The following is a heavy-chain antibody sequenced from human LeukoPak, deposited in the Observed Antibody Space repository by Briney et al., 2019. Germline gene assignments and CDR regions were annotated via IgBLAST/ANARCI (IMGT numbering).Heavy chain of an antibody. D-gene: IGHD2-15*01. Sequence: GGSLRLSCAASEFTVSTNYMTWVRQAPGKGLEWVSEIYSDGTTYYADSVKGRFTISRDSSKNTLFLQMNRLRPEDAAVYYCAKAPVTTCRGAFCYPFDYWGLGTLVTVSS. CDR2: IYSDGTT. CDR1: EFTVSTNY. CDR3: AKAPVTTCRGAFCYPFDY. J-gene: IGHJ4*02. V-gene: IGHV3-53*01.